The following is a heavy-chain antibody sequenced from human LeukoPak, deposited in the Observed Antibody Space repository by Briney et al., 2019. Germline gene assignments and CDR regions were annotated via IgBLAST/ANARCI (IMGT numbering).Heavy chain of an antibody. CDR1: GFTFSSYA. D-gene: IGHD6-19*01. Sequence: GGSLRLSCAASGFTFSSYAMSWVRQAPGKGLEWVSAISGSGGSTYYADSVKGRFTISRDNSKNTVYLQMNSLRAEDTAVYYCAKGRGGVSSGLHLFFDYWGQGTLVTVPS. CDR3: AKGRGGVSSGLHLFFDY. V-gene: IGHV3-23*01. CDR2: ISGSGGST. J-gene: IGHJ4*02.